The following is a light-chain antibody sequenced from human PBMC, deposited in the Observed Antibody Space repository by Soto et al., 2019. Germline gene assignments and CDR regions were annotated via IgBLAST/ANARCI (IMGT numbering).Light chain of an antibody. CDR2: HAS. CDR1: QRISNG. CDR3: QEYGSSPET. V-gene: IGKV1-5*01. Sequence: MTMSPSALPSSIGDRVTITCRASQRISNGLAWYQQKPGTAPKLLIYHASTLESGVPSRFSGSGSGTDFTLTISRLEPEDFTVDYSQEYGSSPETFGQGTKVDIK. J-gene: IGKJ1*01.